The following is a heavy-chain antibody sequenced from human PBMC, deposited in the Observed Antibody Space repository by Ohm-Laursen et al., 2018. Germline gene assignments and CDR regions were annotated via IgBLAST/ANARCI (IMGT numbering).Heavy chain of an antibody. D-gene: IGHD6-13*01. J-gene: IGHJ4*02. Sequence: SDTLSLTWAVYGGSFSGYYWSWIRQPPGKGLEWIGEINHSGSTNYNPSLKSRVTISVDTSKNQFSLKLSSVTAADTAVYYCARMAYGYSSSSFDYWGQGTLVTVSS. CDR1: GGSFSGYY. CDR3: ARMAYGYSSSSFDY. CDR2: INHSGST. V-gene: IGHV4-34*01.